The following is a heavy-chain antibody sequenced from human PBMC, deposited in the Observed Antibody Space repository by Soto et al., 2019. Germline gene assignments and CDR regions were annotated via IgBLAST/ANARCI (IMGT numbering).Heavy chain of an antibody. J-gene: IGHJ4*02. Sequence: GGSLRLSCAASGFTFSPYAMNWVRQAPGKGLEWVSGIDSSGGSTYYADSVKGRFTISRDNSKNTLYLQMNSLRADDTAIYYCAKDITLVRGILEYWGQGTLVTVSS. D-gene: IGHD3-10*01. CDR2: IDSSGGST. V-gene: IGHV3-23*01. CDR3: AKDITLVRGILEY. CDR1: GFTFSPYA.